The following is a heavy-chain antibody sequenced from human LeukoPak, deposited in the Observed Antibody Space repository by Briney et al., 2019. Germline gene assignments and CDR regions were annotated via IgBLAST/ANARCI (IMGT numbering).Heavy chain of an antibody. CDR1: GGTFSSYA. J-gene: IGHJ3*02. V-gene: IGHV1-69*13. D-gene: IGHD2-15*01. CDR3: ASPQGYCNGGSCYRGAFDI. CDR2: IIPIFGTA. Sequence: SVKVSCKASGGTFSSYAISWVRQAPGQGLEWMGGIIPIFGTANYAQKFQGRVTITADESTSTAYMELSSLRSEDTAVYYCASPQGYCNGGSCYRGAFDIWGQGTMVTVSS.